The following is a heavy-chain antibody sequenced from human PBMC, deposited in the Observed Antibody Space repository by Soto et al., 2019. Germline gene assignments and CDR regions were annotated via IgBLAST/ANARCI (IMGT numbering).Heavy chain of an antibody. V-gene: IGHV4-34*01. J-gene: IGHJ4*02. CDR1: GGSFSGYY. CDR2: INHSGST. CDR3: ARDDGGVLDY. Sequence: QVQLQQWGAGLLKPSETLSRTCAVYGGSFSGYYWSWIRQPPGKGLEWIGEINHSGSTNYNPSLKSRVTISVDTSKNQFSLKLSSVTAADTAVYYCARDDGGVLDYWGQGTLVTVSS. D-gene: IGHD2-8*02.